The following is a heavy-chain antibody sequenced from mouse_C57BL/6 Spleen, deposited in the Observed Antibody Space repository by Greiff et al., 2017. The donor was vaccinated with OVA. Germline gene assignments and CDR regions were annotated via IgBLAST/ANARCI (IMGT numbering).Heavy chain of an antibody. V-gene: IGHV1-81*01. CDR1: GYTFTSYG. CDR3: ARGSLFITTVVARYFDV. J-gene: IGHJ1*03. CDR2: IYPRSGNT. D-gene: IGHD1-1*01. Sequence: VKLMESGAELARPGASVKLSCKASGYTFTSYGISWVKQRTGQGLEWIGEIYPRSGNTYYNEKFKGKATLTADKSSSTAYMELRSLTSEDSAVYFCARGSLFITTVVARYFDVWGTGTTVTVSS.